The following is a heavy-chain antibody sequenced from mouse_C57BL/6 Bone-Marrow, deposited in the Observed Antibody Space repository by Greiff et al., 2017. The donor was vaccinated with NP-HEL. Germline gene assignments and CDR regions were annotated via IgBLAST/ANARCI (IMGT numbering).Heavy chain of an antibody. CDR2: INPSSGYT. D-gene: IGHD3-2*02. V-gene: IGHV1-4*01. J-gene: IGHJ3*01. CDR3: ARPLRLLTWFAY. CDR1: GYTFTSYT. Sequence: QVQLQQPGAELARPGASVKMSCKASGYTFTSYTMHWVKQRPGQGLEWIGYINPSSGYTKYNQKFKDKATLTADKSSSTAYMQLSSLTSEDSAVYYCARPLRLLTWFAYWGQGTLVTVSA.